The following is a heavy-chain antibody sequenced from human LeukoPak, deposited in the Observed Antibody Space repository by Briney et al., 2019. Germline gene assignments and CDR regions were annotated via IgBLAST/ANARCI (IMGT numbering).Heavy chain of an antibody. J-gene: IGHJ5*02. D-gene: IGHD2-15*01. CDR1: GFTFSNYA. V-gene: IGHV3-23*01. CDR2: IYGDDDKT. Sequence: GGSLRLSCVASGFTFSNYAMTWGRQAPGKGLEMVSGIYGDDDKTVYGDAVKGRFTISRDNSKTTLFLQMNSLRADDTAVYYFAKTQGYSYACGQGALVTASS. CDR3: AKTQGYSYA.